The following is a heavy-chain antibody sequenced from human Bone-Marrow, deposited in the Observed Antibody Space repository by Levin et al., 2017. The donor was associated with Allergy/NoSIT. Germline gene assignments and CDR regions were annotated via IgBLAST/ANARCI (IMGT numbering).Heavy chain of an antibody. CDR1: GDSISRSGYY. CDR3: GRDAEQLVGYFDY. V-gene: IGHV4-31*03. D-gene: IGHD1-14*01. J-gene: IGHJ4*02. CDR2: IYYNENI. Sequence: SQTLSLTCSVSGDSISRSGYYWSWIRHLPGKGLQWIGYIYYNENIYFHPSLKTRASMSIDASKNQFSLSLHSVTAADTAVYYCGRDAEQLVGYFDYWGPGTLVTVSS.